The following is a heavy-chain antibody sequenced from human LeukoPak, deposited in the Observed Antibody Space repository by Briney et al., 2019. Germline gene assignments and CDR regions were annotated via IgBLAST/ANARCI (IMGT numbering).Heavy chain of an antibody. Sequence: SKTLSLTCTVSGGSISTYYWSWVRQPAGKGLEWIGRFYVSGSIDYNPSLKSRITISVDKSKNQFSLKLTSVTAADTAVYYCARQGGLGTPASGSLEAFDYWGQGTLVTVSS. CDR3: ARQGGLGTPASGSLEAFDY. D-gene: IGHD4-23*01. CDR1: GGSISTYY. V-gene: IGHV4-4*07. J-gene: IGHJ4*02. CDR2: FYVSGSI.